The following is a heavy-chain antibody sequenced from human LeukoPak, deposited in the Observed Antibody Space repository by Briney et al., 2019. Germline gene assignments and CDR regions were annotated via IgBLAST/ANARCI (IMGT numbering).Heavy chain of an antibody. J-gene: IGHJ6*03. CDR1: GFTFSSYA. V-gene: IGHV3-30-3*01. D-gene: IGHD6-13*01. CDR2: ISYDGSNK. Sequence: PGGSLRLSCAASGFTFSSYAMHWVRQAPGKGLEWVAVISYDGSNKYYAGSVKGRFTISRDNSKNTLYLQMNSLRAEDTAVYYCARSYSSTPQYYYYYYMDVWGKGTTVTVSS. CDR3: ARSYSSTPQYYYYYYMDV.